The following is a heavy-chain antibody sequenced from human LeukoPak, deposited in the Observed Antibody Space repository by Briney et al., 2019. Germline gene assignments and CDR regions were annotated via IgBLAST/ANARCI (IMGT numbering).Heavy chain of an antibody. D-gene: IGHD3-10*01. CDR3: AQARHGLYYFDF. CDR1: DYGFGTFW. Sequence: GESLKISCKGVDYGFGTFWIGWVRQMPGEGLEWMGFIHLSDSSTTYSPSLQGQVTISADKSISTAYLQWSSLKASDTAMYFRAQARHGLYYFDFWGQGTLVTVSS. V-gene: IGHV5-51*01. J-gene: IGHJ4*02. CDR2: IHLSDSST.